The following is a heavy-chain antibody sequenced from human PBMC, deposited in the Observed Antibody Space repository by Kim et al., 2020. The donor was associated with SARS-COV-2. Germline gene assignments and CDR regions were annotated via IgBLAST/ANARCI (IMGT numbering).Heavy chain of an antibody. J-gene: IGHJ6*02. V-gene: IGHV4-59*13. Sequence: SETLSLTCTVSGGSISSYYWSWIRQPPGKGLEWIGYIYYSGSTNYNPSLKSRVTISVDTSKNQFSLKLSSVTAADTAVYYCASLWFGVYGMDVWGQGTTVTVSS. D-gene: IGHD3-10*01. CDR2: IYYSGST. CDR3: ASLWFGVYGMDV. CDR1: GGSISSYY.